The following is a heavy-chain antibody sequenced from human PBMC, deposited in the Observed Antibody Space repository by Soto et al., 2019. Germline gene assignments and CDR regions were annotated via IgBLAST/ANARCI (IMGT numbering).Heavy chain of an antibody. CDR2: IIPIFGTA. D-gene: IGHD3-22*01. CDR3: ARPYDSSGYYSYYYYGMDV. CDR1: GGTFSSYA. Sequence: SVKVSCKASGGTFSSYAISWVRQAPGQGLEWMGGIIPIFGTANYAQKFQGRVTITADESTSTAYMELSSLRSEDTAVYYCARPYDSSGYYSYYYYGMDVWGQGTTVTVSS. V-gene: IGHV1-69*13. J-gene: IGHJ6*02.